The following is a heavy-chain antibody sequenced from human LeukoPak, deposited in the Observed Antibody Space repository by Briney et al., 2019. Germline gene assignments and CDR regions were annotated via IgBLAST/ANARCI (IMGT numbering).Heavy chain of an antibody. CDR3: ARGQNYYDSSGYHY. CDR1: GGSFSGYY. CDR2: INHSGST. V-gene: IGHV4-34*01. D-gene: IGHD3-22*01. Sequence: SETLSLTCAVYGGSFSGYYWSWIRQPPGKGLEWIGEINHSGSTNYNSSLKSRVTISVDTSKNQFSLKLSSVTAADTAVYYCARGQNYYDSSGYHYWGQGTLVTVSS. J-gene: IGHJ4*02.